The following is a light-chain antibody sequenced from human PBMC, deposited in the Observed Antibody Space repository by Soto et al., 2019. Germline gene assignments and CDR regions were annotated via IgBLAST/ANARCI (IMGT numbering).Light chain of an antibody. CDR2: KAS. V-gene: IGKV1-5*03. J-gene: IGKJ2*01. CDR3: EQYNSYSYT. Sequence: DIQMTQSPSTLSASVGDRVTITCRASQSISSGLAWHQQKPGKAPKLLIYKASSLESGVPSRFSGSGSGTEFTLTISSLQPDDFATYYGEQYNSYSYTFGQGTKLEIK. CDR1: QSISSG.